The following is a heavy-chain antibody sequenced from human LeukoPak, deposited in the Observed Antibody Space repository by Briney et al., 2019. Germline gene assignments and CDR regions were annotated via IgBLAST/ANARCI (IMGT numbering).Heavy chain of an antibody. CDR3: ARGRGVPAAPSRFDS. CDR1: GFTFSSYG. J-gene: IGHJ4*02. Sequence: GGSLRLSCAASGFTFSSYGMHWVRQAPGKGLEWVAVIRNDGSNKYYADSVKGRFTISRDNSKNTLYLQMNSLRAEDTAVYYCARGRGVPAAPSRFDSWGQGTLVTVSS. D-gene: IGHD2-2*01. CDR2: IRNDGSNK. V-gene: IGHV3-33*01.